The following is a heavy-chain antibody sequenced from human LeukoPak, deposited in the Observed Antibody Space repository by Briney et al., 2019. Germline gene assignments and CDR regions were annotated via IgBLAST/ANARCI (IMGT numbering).Heavy chain of an antibody. V-gene: IGHV3-23*01. CDR1: GFTFSSYA. D-gene: IGHD6-13*01. J-gene: IGHJ5*02. CDR3: AKDRSQGIAGIDWFDP. CDR2: ISGSGGST. Sequence: GGSLRLSCAASGFTFSSYAMSWVRQAPGKGLEWVSAISGSGGSTYYADSVKGRFTISRDNSKNTLYLQMNSLRAEDTAVYYCAKDRSQGIAGIDWFDPWVQGTLVTVSS.